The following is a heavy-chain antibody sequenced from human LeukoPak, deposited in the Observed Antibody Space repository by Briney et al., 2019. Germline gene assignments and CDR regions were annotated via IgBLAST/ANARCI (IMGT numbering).Heavy chain of an antibody. J-gene: IGHJ3*02. Sequence: GGSLRLSCAASGFTFSSYSMNWVRQAPGKGLEWVSYISSSSTIYYADSVKGRFTISRDNAKNSLYLQMSSLRDEDTAVYYCALGVTTVNAFDIWGQGKMVTVSS. V-gene: IGHV3-48*02. D-gene: IGHD4-17*01. CDR1: GFTFSSYS. CDR2: ISSSSTI. CDR3: ALGVTTVNAFDI.